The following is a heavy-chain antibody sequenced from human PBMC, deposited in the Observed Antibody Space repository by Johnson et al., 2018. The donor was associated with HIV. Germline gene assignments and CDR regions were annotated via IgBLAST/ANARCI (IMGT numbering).Heavy chain of an antibody. V-gene: IGHV3-33*03. CDR3: GKEEGLAAAGTGEAFDI. Sequence: QVQLVESGGGVVQPGRSLRLSCAASGFTFSSYGMHWVRQAPGKGLEWVAVIWYDGSNKYYADSVKGRFTVSRDNSKNMLYLQMNSLRAEETAVYYCGKEEGLAAAGTGEAFDIWGQGTMVTVSS. J-gene: IGHJ3*02. D-gene: IGHD6-13*01. CDR1: GFTFSSYG. CDR2: IWYDGSNK.